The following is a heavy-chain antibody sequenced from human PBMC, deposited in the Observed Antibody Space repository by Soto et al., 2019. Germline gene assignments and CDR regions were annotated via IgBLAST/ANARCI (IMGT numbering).Heavy chain of an antibody. J-gene: IGHJ4*01. CDR1: GCSRFDTRVA. Sequence: SQTLSLTGIMSGCSRFDTRVAWNWIRQSPSRGLEWLGRTYYNSKWYNDYAVSAKGRITINPDTSKIQFSLQLSSVTPDDTAVYYCARGKNYVFDYWGHGTLVTGTS. V-gene: IGHV6-1*01. D-gene: IGHD3-16*01. CDR2: TYYNSKWYN. CDR3: ARGKNYVFDY.